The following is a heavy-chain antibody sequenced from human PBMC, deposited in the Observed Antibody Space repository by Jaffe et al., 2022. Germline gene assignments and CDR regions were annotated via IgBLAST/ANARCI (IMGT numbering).Heavy chain of an antibody. V-gene: IGHV3-49*04. CDR2: IRSKAYGGTT. J-gene: IGHJ4*02. CDR1: GFTFGDYA. D-gene: IGHD2-8*01. Sequence: EVQLVESGGGLVQPGRSLRLSCTASGFTFGDYAMSWVRQAPGKGLEWVGFIRSKAYGGTTEYAASVKGRFTISRDDSKSIAYLQMNSLKTEDTAVYYCTRGQEYAFDYWGQGTLVTVSS. CDR3: TRGQEYAFDY.